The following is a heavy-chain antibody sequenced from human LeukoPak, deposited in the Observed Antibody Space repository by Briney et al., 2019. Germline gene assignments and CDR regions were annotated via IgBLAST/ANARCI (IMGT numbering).Heavy chain of an antibody. Sequence: GGSLRLSCAASGFTFSSYSMNWVRQAPGKGLEWVSSISRSSSYIYYADSVKGRFTISRDNAKNSLYLQMNSLRAEDTAVYYCASDHLREYYFDYWGQGTLVTVSS. CDR1: GFTFSSYS. CDR3: ASDHLREYYFDY. CDR2: ISRSSSYI. J-gene: IGHJ4*02. V-gene: IGHV3-21*01. D-gene: IGHD3-10*01.